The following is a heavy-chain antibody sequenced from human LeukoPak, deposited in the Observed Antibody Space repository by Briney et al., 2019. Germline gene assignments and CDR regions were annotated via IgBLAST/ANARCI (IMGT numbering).Heavy chain of an antibody. J-gene: IGHJ4*02. D-gene: IGHD3-10*01. CDR2: LYYSGNT. Sequence: SETLSLTCTVSGGSISSYYWHWIRQPPGKGLEWIGYLYYSGNTYYNPSLKSRVTISIDTSENQFSLKLSSVTAADTAVYYCARHGSGSYFAYWGQGTQVTVSS. CDR3: ARHGSGSYFAY. CDR1: GGSISSYY. V-gene: IGHV4-59*01.